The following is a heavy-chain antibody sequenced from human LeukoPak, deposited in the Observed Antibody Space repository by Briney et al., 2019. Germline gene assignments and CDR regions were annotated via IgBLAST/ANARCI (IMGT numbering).Heavy chain of an antibody. J-gene: IGHJ5*02. CDR3: ARGGTGTTTWFDP. Sequence: PSETLSLTCTVSGYSISSGYYWGWIRQPPGKGLEWIGSIYHSGSTYYNPSLKSRVTISVDTSKNQFSLKLSSVTAADTAVYYRARGGTGTTTWFDPWGQGTLVTVSS. CDR1: GYSISSGYY. D-gene: IGHD1-7*01. CDR2: IYHSGST. V-gene: IGHV4-38-2*02.